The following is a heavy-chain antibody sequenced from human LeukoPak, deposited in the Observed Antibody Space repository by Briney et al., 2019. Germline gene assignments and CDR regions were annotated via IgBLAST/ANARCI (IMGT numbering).Heavy chain of an antibody. J-gene: IGHJ4*02. CDR2: IYDSGN. CDR3: ARHQYNYGAWFFDY. Sequence: SETLSLTCTVSGGSITSYYWSWTRQPPGKGLEGIGYIYDSGNYYNPSLKSRVTISIDTSKNQFSLNLNSVTAADTAVYYCARHQYNYGAWFFDYWGQGTLVTVSS. D-gene: IGHD5-18*01. V-gene: IGHV4-59*08. CDR1: GGSITSYY.